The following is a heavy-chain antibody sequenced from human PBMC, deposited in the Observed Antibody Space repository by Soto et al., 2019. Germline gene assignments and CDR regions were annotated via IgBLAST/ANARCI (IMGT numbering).Heavy chain of an antibody. CDR2: INSDGSST. V-gene: IGHV3-74*01. CDR1: GFTFSSYW. Sequence: TGGSLRLSCAASGFTFSSYWMHWVRQAPGKGLVWVSRINSDGSSTSYADSVKGRFTISRDNAKNTLYLQMNSLRAEDTAVYYCARARVVVVPPAFDPWGQGTLVTVTS. J-gene: IGHJ5*02. CDR3: ARARVVVVPPAFDP. D-gene: IGHD2-2*01.